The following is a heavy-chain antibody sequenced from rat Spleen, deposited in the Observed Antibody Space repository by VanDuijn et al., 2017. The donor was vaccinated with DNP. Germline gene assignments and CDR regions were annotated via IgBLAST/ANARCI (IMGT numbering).Heavy chain of an antibody. CDR3: ARWGDYFDY. CDR2: ISYDGVIT. CDR1: GFTFSDYY. V-gene: IGHV5-22*01. Sequence: EVQLVESGGGLVQPGNSLKLSCASSGFTFSDYYMAWVRQAPTKGLELVAYISYDGVITYYGDSVKGRFTISRDIAKSTLYLQMNSLRAEDMATYYCARWGDYFDYWGQGVMVTVSS. J-gene: IGHJ2*01.